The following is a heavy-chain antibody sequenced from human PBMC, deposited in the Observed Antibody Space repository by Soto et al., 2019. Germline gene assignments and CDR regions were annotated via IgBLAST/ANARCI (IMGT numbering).Heavy chain of an antibody. CDR1: DGSISSYY. CDR2: IFYTGST. V-gene: IGHV4-59*08. CDR3: ARHYPIGNNWNYFDY. D-gene: IGHD1-1*01. J-gene: IGHJ4*02. Sequence: QVQLQESGPGLVKPSETLSLTCTVSDGSISSYYWGWIRQPPGKGLEWIGYIFYTGSTNYNPSLLSRVTISVDTSKSRFSPKLSSVTAADTAAYYCARHYPIGNNWNYFDYWGQGTLVTVSS.